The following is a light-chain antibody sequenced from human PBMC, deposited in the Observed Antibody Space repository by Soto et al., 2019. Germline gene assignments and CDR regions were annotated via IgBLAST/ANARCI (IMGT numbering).Light chain of an antibody. J-gene: IGKJ5*01. CDR2: GTS. Sequence: EIVLTQSPDTLSLSPGERATVSCRASQSVSRSNLAWYQRKPGQAPRLLIYGTSNRATGIPDRFTGSGSGTDLTLTISSLEPEDFAVYYCEQYGSSPPSITFGQGTRLEIK. V-gene: IGKV3-20*01. CDR3: EQYGSSPPSIT. CDR1: QSVSRSN.